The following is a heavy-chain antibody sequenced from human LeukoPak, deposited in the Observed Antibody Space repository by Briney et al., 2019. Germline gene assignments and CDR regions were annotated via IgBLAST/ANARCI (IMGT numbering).Heavy chain of an antibody. V-gene: IGHV1-2*02. CDR3: ARVLATGYISGWYDY. CDR1: GYTFTGYY. CDR2: INPNSGGT. D-gene: IGHD6-19*01. J-gene: IGHJ4*02. Sequence: ASVKVSCKASGYTFTGYYMHWVRQAPGQGLEWVGWINPNSGGTNYAQKFQGRVTMTRDTSISTAYMELSRLRSDDTAVYHCARVLATGYISGWYDYWGQGTLVTVSS.